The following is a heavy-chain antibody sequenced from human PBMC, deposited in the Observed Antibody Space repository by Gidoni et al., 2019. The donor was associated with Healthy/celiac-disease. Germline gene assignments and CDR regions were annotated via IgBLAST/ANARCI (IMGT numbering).Heavy chain of an antibody. J-gene: IGHJ4*02. Sequence: QVQLVQSGAEVKKPGASVKVSCKASGYTFTSYDMHWVRQAPGQGLEWMGIINPSGGSTSYAQKFQGRVTMTRDTSTSTVYMELSSLRSEDTAVYYCATLTYYYDSSGYLPSDYWGQGTLVTVSS. D-gene: IGHD3-22*01. V-gene: IGHV1-46*01. CDR2: INPSGGST. CDR1: GYTFTSYD. CDR3: ATLTYYYDSSGYLPSDY.